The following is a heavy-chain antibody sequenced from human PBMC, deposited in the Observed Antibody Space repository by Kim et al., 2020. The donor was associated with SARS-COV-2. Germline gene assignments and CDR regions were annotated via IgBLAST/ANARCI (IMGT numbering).Heavy chain of an antibody. CDR3: ARGHSSDWYYWFDP. J-gene: IGHJ5*02. V-gene: IGHV4-34*01. D-gene: IGHD6-19*01. Sequence: NPAHKKRVTISVGTSKNQFSLKLNSVTAADTAVFFCARGHSSDWYYWFDPWGQGTLVTVSS.